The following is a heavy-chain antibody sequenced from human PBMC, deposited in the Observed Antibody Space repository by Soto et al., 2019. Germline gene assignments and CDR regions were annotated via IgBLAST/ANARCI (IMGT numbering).Heavy chain of an antibody. CDR3: AAYYYDSSGYPGRRFYYYYYYGMDV. Sequence: SVKVSCKASGGTFSSYAISWVRQAPGQGLEWMGGIIPIFGTANYAQKFQGRVTITADESTSTAYMELSSLRSEDTAVYYCAAYYYDSSGYPGRRFYYYYYYGMDVWGQGTTVTVS. CDR2: IIPIFGTA. CDR1: GGTFSSYA. V-gene: IGHV1-69*13. J-gene: IGHJ6*02. D-gene: IGHD3-22*01.